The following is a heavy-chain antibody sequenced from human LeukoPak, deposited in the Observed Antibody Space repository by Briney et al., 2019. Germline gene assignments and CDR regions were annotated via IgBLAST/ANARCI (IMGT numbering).Heavy chain of an antibody. CDR2: ISGSGGST. Sequence: TGGSLRLSCAASGFIFSSYAMSWVREAPGKGLEWVSAISGSGGSTYYADSVKGRFTISRDNSKNTLYLQMNSLRAEDTAVYYCAKAGSTSHVHFDYWGQGTLVTVSS. V-gene: IGHV3-23*01. CDR3: AKAGSTSHVHFDY. J-gene: IGHJ4*02. CDR1: GFIFSSYA. D-gene: IGHD2-2*01.